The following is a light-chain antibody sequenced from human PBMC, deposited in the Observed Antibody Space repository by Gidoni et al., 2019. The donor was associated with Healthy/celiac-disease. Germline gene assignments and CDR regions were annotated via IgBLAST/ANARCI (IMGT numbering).Light chain of an antibody. CDR1: QSVLYSSNNKNY. CDR2: WAS. Sequence: DIVMTQSPDSLALSLGERATINRKSSQSVLYSSNNKNYLAWYQQKPGQPPKLLIYWASTRESGVPDRFSGSGSGTDFTLTISSLQAEDVAVYYCQQYYSTPWTFGQGTKVEIK. J-gene: IGKJ1*01. CDR3: QQYYSTPWT. V-gene: IGKV4-1*01.